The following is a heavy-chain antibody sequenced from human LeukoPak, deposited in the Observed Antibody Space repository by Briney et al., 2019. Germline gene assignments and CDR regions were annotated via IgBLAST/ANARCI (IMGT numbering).Heavy chain of an antibody. V-gene: IGHV4-39*07. J-gene: IGHJ4*02. CDR1: SGSTSTSNYY. CDR3: AKDTPRGYNYGYFDY. D-gene: IGHD5-18*01. CDR2: IFYSGST. Sequence: PSETLSLTCTVSSGSTSTSNYYWGWVRQPPGKALEWIGNIFYSGSTYYSPSLKSRVTISLDTSRNQFSLKLNSVTAADTAVYYCAKDTPRGYNYGYFDYWGQETLLTVSS.